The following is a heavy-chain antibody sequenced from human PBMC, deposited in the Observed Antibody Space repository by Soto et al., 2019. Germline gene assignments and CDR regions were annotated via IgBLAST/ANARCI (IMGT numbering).Heavy chain of an antibody. D-gene: IGHD3-3*01. CDR3: AREPLRFLEWLPRALDY. CDR2: ISSSSSYI. CDR1: GFTFSSYS. Sequence: PGGSLRLSCAASGFTFSSYSMNWVRQAPGKGLEWVSSISSSSSYIYYADSVKGRFTISRDNAKNSLYLQMNSLRAEDTAVYYCAREPLRFLEWLPRALDYWGQGTLVTVSS. V-gene: IGHV3-21*01. J-gene: IGHJ4*02.